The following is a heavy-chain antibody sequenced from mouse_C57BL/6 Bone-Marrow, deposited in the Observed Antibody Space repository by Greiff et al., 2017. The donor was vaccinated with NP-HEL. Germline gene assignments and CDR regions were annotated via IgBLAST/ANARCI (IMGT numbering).Heavy chain of an antibody. CDR3: ARLLPDY. CDR2: INPYNGGT. V-gene: IGHV1-19*01. Sequence: VHVKQSGPVLVKPGASVKMSCKASGYTFTDYYMNWVKQSHGKSLEWIGVINPYNGGTSYNQKFKGKATLTVDKSSSTAYMELNSLTSEDSAVYYCARLLPDYWGQGTTLTVSS. D-gene: IGHD1-1*01. CDR1: GYTFTDYY. J-gene: IGHJ2*01.